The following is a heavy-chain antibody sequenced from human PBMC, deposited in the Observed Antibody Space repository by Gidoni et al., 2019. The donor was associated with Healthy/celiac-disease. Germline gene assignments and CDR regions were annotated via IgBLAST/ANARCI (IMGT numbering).Heavy chain of an antibody. CDR2: IYYSGTT. CDR3: ARHTRIVVAGTSAFDI. J-gene: IGHJ3*02. Sequence: QLQLQESGPGLVTPSETLSLTCTVSGGAISSSNYYWGWIRQPPGEGLEWIGSIYYSGTTYYNPSLKSRVTISVDPSKNQFSLKLSSVTAADTAVYYCARHTRIVVAGTSAFDIWGQGTMVTVSS. D-gene: IGHD6-19*01. V-gene: IGHV4-39*01. CDR1: GGAISSSNYY.